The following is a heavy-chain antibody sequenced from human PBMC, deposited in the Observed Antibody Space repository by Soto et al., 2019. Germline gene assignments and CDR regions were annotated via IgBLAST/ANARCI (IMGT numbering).Heavy chain of an antibody. CDR2: ISAYNGNT. D-gene: IGHD2-2*01. J-gene: IGHJ4*02. Sequence: VASVKVSCKASGYTFTSYGISWVRQAPGQGLEWMGWISAYNGNTNYVQKLQGRVTMTTDTSTSTAYMELRSLRSDDTAVYYCARDIVVVPAAMPRDFDYWGQGTLVTVSS. CDR1: GYTFTSYG. V-gene: IGHV1-18*01. CDR3: ARDIVVVPAAMPRDFDY.